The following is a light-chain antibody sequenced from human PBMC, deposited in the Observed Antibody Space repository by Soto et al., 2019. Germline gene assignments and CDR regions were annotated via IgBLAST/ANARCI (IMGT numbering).Light chain of an antibody. V-gene: IGKV1-39*01. CDR2: AAS. CDR3: QQSYSAPRT. Sequence: DIQMTQSPSSLSASVGDRVTITCRASQRISTYLNWYQQKPGKAPKLLIYAASSLQSGVPSRFSSSASGTDFTLPISSLQPEDFATYYCQQSYSAPRTFGQGTKVEIK. CDR1: QRISTY. J-gene: IGKJ1*01.